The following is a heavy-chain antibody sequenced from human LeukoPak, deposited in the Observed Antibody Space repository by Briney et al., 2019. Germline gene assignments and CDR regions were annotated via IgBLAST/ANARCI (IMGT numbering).Heavy chain of an antibody. CDR1: GFTFSSYS. Sequence: GGSLRLSCAASGFTFSSYSMNWVRQAPGKGLEWVSYISSSGSTIYYADSVKGRFTISRDNAKNSLYLQMNSLRAEDTAVYYCARTPLGGAFDYWGQGTLVTVSS. CDR2: ISSSGSTI. CDR3: ARTPLGGAFDY. V-gene: IGHV3-48*04. J-gene: IGHJ4*02.